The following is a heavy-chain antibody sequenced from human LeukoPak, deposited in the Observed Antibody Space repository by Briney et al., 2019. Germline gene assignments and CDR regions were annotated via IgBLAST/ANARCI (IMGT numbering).Heavy chain of an antibody. V-gene: IGHV3-74*01. D-gene: IGHD3-9*01. CDR1: GFSFSVYW. CDR3: AREYYDILTGPNYFDY. J-gene: IGHJ4*02. Sequence: GGSLRLSCAASGFSFSVYWMHWVRQAPGKGPVWVSRIKTDGSITDYADFVKGRFTISRDNAKNTLYLQMNSLRAEDTAVYYCAREYYDILTGPNYFDYWGQGTLVTVSS. CDR2: IKTDGSIT.